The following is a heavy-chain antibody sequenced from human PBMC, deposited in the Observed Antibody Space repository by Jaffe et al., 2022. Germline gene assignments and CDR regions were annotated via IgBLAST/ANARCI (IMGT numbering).Heavy chain of an antibody. CDR1: GFTFDDYA. CDR3: AKDMYGIASGYDSPFDY. V-gene: IGHV3-9*01. J-gene: IGHJ4*02. Sequence: EVQLVESGGGLVQPGRSLRLSCAASGFTFDDYAMHWVRQAPGKGLEWVSGISWNSGSIGYADSVKGRFTISRDNAKNSLYLQMNSLRAEDTALYYCAKDMYGIASGYDSPFDYWGQGTLVTVSS. D-gene: IGHD5-12*01. CDR2: ISWNSGSI.